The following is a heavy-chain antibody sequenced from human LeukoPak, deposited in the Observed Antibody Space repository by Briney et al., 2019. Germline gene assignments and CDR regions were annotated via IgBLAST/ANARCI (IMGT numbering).Heavy chain of an antibody. D-gene: IGHD3-22*01. V-gene: IGHV4-38-2*02. CDR2: IYHTGST. J-gene: IGHJ1*01. Sequence: SETLSLTCTVSGHSIINSYYWGWIRQPPGKGLEWFGSIYHTGSTYYNPSLKSRLTISVDTSKNQFSLKLNSVTATDTAVYYCARAVDSSGFSSFQHWGQGTLVTVSS. CDR3: ARAVDSSGFSSFQH. CDR1: GHSIINSYY.